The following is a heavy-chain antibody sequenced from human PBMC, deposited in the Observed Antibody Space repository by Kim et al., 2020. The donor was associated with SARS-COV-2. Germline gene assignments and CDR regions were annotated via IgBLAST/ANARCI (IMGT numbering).Heavy chain of an antibody. D-gene: IGHD2-21*02. J-gene: IGHJ4*02. V-gene: IGHV4-4*02. CDR3: ALVTADRPFDY. Sequence: NHNPSLKSRVTISVDKSKNQFSLKLSSVTAADTAVYYCALVTADRPFDYWGQGTLVTVSS.